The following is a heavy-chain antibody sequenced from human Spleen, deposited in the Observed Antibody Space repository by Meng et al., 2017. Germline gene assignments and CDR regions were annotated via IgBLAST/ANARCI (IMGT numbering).Heavy chain of an antibody. CDR2: ISDSGGST. CDR1: GFTFSNYA. J-gene: IGHJ4*02. CDR3: ALTAVGATFDY. Sequence: EVQRLESGGGLVQPGGSLRPSCAASGFTFSNYAMSWVRQAPGKGLEWVSAISDSGGSTYYADSVKGRFTISRDNSKNTLYLQMNSLRAEDTAVYYCALTAVGATFDYWGQGTLVTVSS. V-gene: IGHV3-23*01. D-gene: IGHD1-26*01.